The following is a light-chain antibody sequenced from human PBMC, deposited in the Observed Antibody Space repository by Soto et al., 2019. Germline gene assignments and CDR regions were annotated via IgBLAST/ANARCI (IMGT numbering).Light chain of an antibody. CDR2: AAS. V-gene: IGKV1-39*01. CDR1: QSISSY. Sequence: DIQMTQSPSSLSASVGDRVTITCRARQSISSYLNWYQQKQGKAPELLIYAASSLQSGVPSRFSGSGSRTDFTLTISSLQPEDFATYYCQQSYSTPYTFGQGAKLEIK. J-gene: IGKJ2*01. CDR3: QQSYSTPYT.